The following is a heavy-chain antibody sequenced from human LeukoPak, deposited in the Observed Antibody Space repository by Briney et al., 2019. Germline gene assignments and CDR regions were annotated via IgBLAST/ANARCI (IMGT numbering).Heavy chain of an antibody. CDR2: IYYSGST. Sequence: SETLSLTCTVSGGSISSYYWSWIRQPPGKGLEWIGYIYYSGSTNYNPSLKSRVTISVDTSKNQFSLKLSSVTAADTAVYYCARGLGGSNYYYYYYYMDVWGKGTTVTVSS. CDR3: ARGLGGSNYYYYYYYMDV. J-gene: IGHJ6*03. CDR1: GGSISSYY. D-gene: IGHD3-10*01. V-gene: IGHV4-59*08.